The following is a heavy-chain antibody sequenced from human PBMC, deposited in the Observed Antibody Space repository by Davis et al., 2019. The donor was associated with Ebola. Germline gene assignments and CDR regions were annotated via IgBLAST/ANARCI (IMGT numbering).Heavy chain of an antibody. J-gene: IGHJ6*02. CDR2: MNPDTGNT. D-gene: IGHD2-15*01. V-gene: IGHV1-8*02. CDR1: GDTFSSYA. Sequence: ASVKVSCKASGDTFSSYAISWVRQAPGQGLEWMGWMNPDTGNTGYAQKFRGRVTMTRNIAIGTAYMELSGLTYEDTAVYYCAKSAVVSEFYYYYYGMDVWGQGTTVTVSS. CDR3: AKSAVVSEFYYYYYGMDV.